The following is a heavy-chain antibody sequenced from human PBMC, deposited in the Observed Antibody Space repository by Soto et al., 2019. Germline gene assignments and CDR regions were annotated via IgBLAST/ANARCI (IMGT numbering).Heavy chain of an antibody. CDR1: GFTFSTCV. CDR3: AKGPENIGGSYRYLEY. CDR2: ISGSGGST. D-gene: IGHD3-16*02. Sequence: GGSLRLSCVASGFTFSTCVMTWVRQAPGKGLEWVSVISGSGGSTYYTDSVKGRVTIFRDNSKNTLFLKMNSLRVEDTAVYYCAKGPENIGGSYRYLEYWGQGALVTVSS. J-gene: IGHJ4*02. V-gene: IGHV3-23*01.